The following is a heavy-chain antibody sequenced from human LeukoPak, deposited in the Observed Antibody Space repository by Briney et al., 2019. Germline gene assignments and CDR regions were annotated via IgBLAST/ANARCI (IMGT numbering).Heavy chain of an antibody. Sequence: GGSLRLSCAASGFTLSTYSMNWVRQAPGKGLEWVSAISGSGVTTYYADSVKGRFTISRDNAKNTLFLQMNSLRAEDTAVYYCARGYYYDSSGPTIPFDYWGQGTLVTVSS. CDR3: ARGYYYDSSGPTIPFDY. J-gene: IGHJ4*02. CDR1: GFTLSTYS. D-gene: IGHD3-22*01. CDR2: ISGSGVTT. V-gene: IGHV3-21*01.